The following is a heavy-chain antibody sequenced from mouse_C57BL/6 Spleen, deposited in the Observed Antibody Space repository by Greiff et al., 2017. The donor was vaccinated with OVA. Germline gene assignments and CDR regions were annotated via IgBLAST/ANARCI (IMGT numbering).Heavy chain of an antibody. CDR2: INPSTGGT. CDR3: ARFDWDVGDYAMDY. V-gene: IGHV1-42*01. J-gene: IGHJ4*01. CDR1: GYSFTGYY. D-gene: IGHD4-1*01. Sequence: VQLKQSGPELVKPGASVKISCTASGYSFTGYYMNWVKQSPEKSLEWIGEINPSTGGTTYNQKFKAKATLTVDKSSSTAYMQLKSLTSEDSAVYYCARFDWDVGDYAMDYWGQGTSVTVSS.